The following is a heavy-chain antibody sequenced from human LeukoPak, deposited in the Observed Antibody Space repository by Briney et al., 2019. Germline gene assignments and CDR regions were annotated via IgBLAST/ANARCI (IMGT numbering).Heavy chain of an antibody. Sequence: PGGSLRPFCAASSFTFSSYSMNWVRQAPGKGLEWVSFISSSGDTIYYADSVKGRFTISRDNAKSSLYLQVNSLRAEDTAVYYCARAQEGYPGYFDYWGQGTLVTVSS. J-gene: IGHJ4*02. V-gene: IGHV3-48*04. CDR2: ISSSGDTI. D-gene: IGHD1-1*01. CDR1: SFTFSSYS. CDR3: ARAQEGYPGYFDY.